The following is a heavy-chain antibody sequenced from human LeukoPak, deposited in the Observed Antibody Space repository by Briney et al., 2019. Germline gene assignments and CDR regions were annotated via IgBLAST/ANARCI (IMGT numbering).Heavy chain of an antibody. CDR1: GGSISSGDYY. V-gene: IGHV4-30-2*01. CDR3: ARDLRSGYYSRPPLSMDV. J-gene: IGHJ6*03. CDR2: IYHSGST. Sequence: SQTLSLTCTVSGGSISSGDYYWSWIRQPPGKGLEWIGYIYHSGSTYYNPSLKSRVTISVDRSKNQFSLKLSSVTAADTAVYYCARDLRSGYYSRPPLSMDVWGKGTTVTVSS. D-gene: IGHD3-22*01.